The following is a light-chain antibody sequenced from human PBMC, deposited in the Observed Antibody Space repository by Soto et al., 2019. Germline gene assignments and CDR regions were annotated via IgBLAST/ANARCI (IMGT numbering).Light chain of an antibody. CDR1: QSVGRF. CDR2: VAS. J-gene: IGKJ4*01. V-gene: IGKV1-39*01. CDR3: QQSFTTPLT. Sequence: IQMTQSPSSLSASVGDRVTITCRASQSVGRFLNWYQQKPGKAPTVLINVASTLRSGVPSRFSGSGSGTDFNLTINSLQPEDFATYFCQQSFTTPLTFGGGTKV.